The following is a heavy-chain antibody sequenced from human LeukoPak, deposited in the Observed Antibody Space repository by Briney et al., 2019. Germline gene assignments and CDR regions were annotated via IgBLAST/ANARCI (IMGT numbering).Heavy chain of an antibody. D-gene: IGHD6-19*01. J-gene: IGHJ5*02. V-gene: IGHV3-21*01. CDR3: ARDEGRSGWYGQNWFDP. CDR1: GFTFSSYS. Sequence: GGSLRLSCAASGFTFSSYSMNWVRQAPGKGLEWVSSISSSSSYIYYADSVKGRFTISRDNAKNSLYLQMNSLRAEDTAVYYCARDEGRSGWYGQNWFDPWGQGTLVTVSS. CDR2: ISSSSSYI.